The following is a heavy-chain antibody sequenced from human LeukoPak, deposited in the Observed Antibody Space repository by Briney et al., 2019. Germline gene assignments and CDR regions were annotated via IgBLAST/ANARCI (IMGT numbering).Heavy chain of an antibody. CDR2: INHSGST. J-gene: IGHJ5*02. V-gene: IGHV4-34*01. Sequence: SETLSLTCAVYGGSFSGYYWSWIRQPPGKGLEWIGEINHSGSTNYNPSLKSRVTISVDTSKNQFSLKLSSVTAADTAVYYCARAGMGYCSSTSCYLLLNWFDPWGQGTLVTVSS. CDR3: ARAGMGYCSSTSCYLLLNWFDP. D-gene: IGHD2-2*01. CDR1: GGSFSGYY.